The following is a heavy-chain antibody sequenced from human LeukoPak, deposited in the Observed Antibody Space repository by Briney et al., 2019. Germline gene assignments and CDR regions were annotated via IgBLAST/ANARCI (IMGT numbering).Heavy chain of an antibody. V-gene: IGHV4-61*02. CDR1: GGSISSGSYY. Sequence: PSETLSLTCTVSGGSISSGSYYWSWIRQPAGMGLGGIGRIYTSGSTNYNPCLKSRVTISADTSKNQFSLKLSSVTAADAAVYYCARDRYLVAFDIWGQGTMVTVSS. CDR3: ARDRYLVAFDI. CDR2: IYTSGST. J-gene: IGHJ3*02. D-gene: IGHD1-14*01.